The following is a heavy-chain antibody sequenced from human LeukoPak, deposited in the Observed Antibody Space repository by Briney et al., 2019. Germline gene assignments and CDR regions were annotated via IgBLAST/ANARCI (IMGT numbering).Heavy chain of an antibody. J-gene: IGHJ4*02. CDR2: INPNSGGT. D-gene: IGHD1-1*01. V-gene: IGHV1-2*02. Sequence: ASVKVSCKASGYTFTGYYMHWVRQAPGRGLEWMGWINPNSGGTNYAQKFQGRVTMTRDTSISTAYMELSRLRSDDTAVYYCARVLRYNWNDGEYYFDYWGQGTLVTVSS. CDR3: ARVLRYNWNDGEYYFDY. CDR1: GYTFTGYY.